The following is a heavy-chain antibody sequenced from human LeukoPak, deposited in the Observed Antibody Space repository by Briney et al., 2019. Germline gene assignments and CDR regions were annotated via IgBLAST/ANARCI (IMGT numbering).Heavy chain of an antibody. CDR3: VGGIMTAVTTRYFDL. CDR1: GFTFSSCW. J-gene: IGHJ2*01. D-gene: IGHD4-17*01. CDR2: IKQDGSEK. V-gene: IGHV3-7*01. Sequence: GGSLRLSCAASGFTFSSCWMSWVRQAPGKGLEWVANIKQDGSEKYYVDSVKGRFTISRDNAKNSLYLQMNSLRVEDTAVCYCVGGIMTAVTTRYFDLWGRGTVVTVSS.